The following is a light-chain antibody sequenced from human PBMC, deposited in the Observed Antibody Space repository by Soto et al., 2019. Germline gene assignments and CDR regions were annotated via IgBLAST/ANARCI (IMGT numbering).Light chain of an antibody. CDR1: ESVSSN. V-gene: IGKV3-15*01. CDR2: GAS. CDR3: QQYNNWPRT. J-gene: IGKJ1*01. Sequence: EILMTQSPATLSVSQGGRAALSCRASESVSSNLAWYQQKPGQAPRLLIYGASTRATGIPARISGSGSGTEFTLTINSLQSEDFAVYYCQQYNNWPRTFGQGTKVDI.